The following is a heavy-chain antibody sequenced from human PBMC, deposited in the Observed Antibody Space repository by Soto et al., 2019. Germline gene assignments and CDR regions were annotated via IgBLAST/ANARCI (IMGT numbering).Heavy chain of an antibody. CDR2: ISDSGSNK. V-gene: IGHV3-33*06. CDR3: AKAFYDSSGYPDY. Sequence: GGSLRLSCAASGFTFSSYGMHWVRQAPGKGLEWVSAISDSGSNKYYADSVKGRFTISRDNSKNTLYLQMNSLRAEDTAVYYWAKAFYDSSGYPDYWGQGTLVTVSS. J-gene: IGHJ4*02. D-gene: IGHD3-22*01. CDR1: GFTFSSYG.